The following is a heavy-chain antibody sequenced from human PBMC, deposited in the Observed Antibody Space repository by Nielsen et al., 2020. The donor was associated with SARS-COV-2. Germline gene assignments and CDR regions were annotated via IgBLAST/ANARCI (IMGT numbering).Heavy chain of an antibody. D-gene: IGHD3-10*02. CDR3: ARDLGGYDRGAFDI. J-gene: IGHJ3*02. CDR2: IWYGGSNK. CDR1: GFTFSSYG. V-gene: IGHV3-33*08. Sequence: LSLTCAASGFTFSSYGMHWVRQAPGKGLEWVAVIWYGGSNKYYADSVKGRFTISRDNSKNTLYLQMNSLRAEDTAVYYCARDLGGYDRGAFDIWGQGTMVTVSS.